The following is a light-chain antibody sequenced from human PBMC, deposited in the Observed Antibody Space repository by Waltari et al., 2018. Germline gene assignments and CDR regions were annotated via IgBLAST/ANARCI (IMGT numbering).Light chain of an antibody. V-gene: IGKV3D-15*01. Sequence: EIVMTQSPDPLSVSPGERATLSCRASQNINTALAWYQQRPAQPPRLLIHSASTGATGIPARFSGSGSGTEFSLTISSMQSEDFAVYYCQQYNHWPLTFGGGTKVDIK. J-gene: IGKJ4*01. CDR1: QNINTA. CDR2: SAS. CDR3: QQYNHWPLT.